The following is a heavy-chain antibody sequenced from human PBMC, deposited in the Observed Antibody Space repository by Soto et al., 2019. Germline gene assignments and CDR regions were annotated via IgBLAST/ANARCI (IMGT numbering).Heavy chain of an antibody. Sequence: GSLRLSCAASGFTFSSYAMSWVRQAPGKGLEWVSAISGSGGSTYYADSVKGRFTISRDNSKNTLYLQMNSLRAEDTAVYYCARGPYDSGSYQYNWFDPWGQGTLVTVSS. CDR2: ISGSGGST. V-gene: IGHV3-23*01. D-gene: IGHD3-10*01. J-gene: IGHJ5*02. CDR3: ARGPYDSGSYQYNWFDP. CDR1: GFTFSSYA.